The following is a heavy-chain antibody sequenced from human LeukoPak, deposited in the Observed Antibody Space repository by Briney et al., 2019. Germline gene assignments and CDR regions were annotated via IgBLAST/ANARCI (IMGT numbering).Heavy chain of an antibody. CDR2: IKQDVSEK. CDR1: GFTFSSYW. Sequence: PGGSLRLSCAASGFTFSSYWMMWLRQAPGKGREGVANIKQDVSEKYYVDSVKGRFTISRDNAKNSLELQMTSLRAEDTAVYYCARTYYCSSTSCYMYYYYYGMDVWGQGTTVTVSS. CDR3: ARTYYCSSTSCYMYYYYYGMDV. J-gene: IGHJ6*02. V-gene: IGHV3-7*01. D-gene: IGHD2-2*02.